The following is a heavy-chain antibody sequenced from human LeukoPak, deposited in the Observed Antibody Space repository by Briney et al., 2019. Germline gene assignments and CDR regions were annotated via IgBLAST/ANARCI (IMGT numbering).Heavy chain of an antibody. D-gene: IGHD3-9*01. J-gene: IGHJ4*02. CDR2: INVNSGGT. CDR1: GYTFTDDY. Sequence: ASVKVSCKASGYTFTDDYIHWVRQAPGQGLEWMGWINVNSGGTNYAQKFYGRVTMTRDTSISTAYMELSRLRSDDTAVFYCARSPHILTGENFDFWGQGTLVTVSS. CDR3: ARSPHILTGENFDF. V-gene: IGHV1-2*02.